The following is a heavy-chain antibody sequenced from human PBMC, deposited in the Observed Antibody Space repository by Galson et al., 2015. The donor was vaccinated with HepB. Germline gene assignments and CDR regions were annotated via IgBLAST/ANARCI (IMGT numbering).Heavy chain of an antibody. CDR1: GFTFSSYA. Sequence: SLRLSCAASGFTFSSYAMHWVRQAPGKGLEYVSAISSNGGSTYYADSVKGRFTISRDNSKNTLYLQMSSLRAEDTAVYYCVKGRASGSYPRPPFDYWGQGTLVTVSS. CDR2: ISSNGGST. D-gene: IGHD3-10*01. J-gene: IGHJ4*02. V-gene: IGHV3-64D*06. CDR3: VKGRASGSYPRPPFDY.